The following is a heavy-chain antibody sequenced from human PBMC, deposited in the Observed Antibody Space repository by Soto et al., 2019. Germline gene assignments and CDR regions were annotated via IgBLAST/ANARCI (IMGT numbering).Heavy chain of an antibody. Sequence: QVQLQESDPGLVKPSQTLSLTCTVSGGSISSGGYYWSWIRQHPGKVLEWIGYIYSSGRTYYNPSLKSRVTISVDTSKNQFSLKLSSVTAEDTAVYYCWAGALYGPFGGNEEIDYWGQGTLVTVSS. CDR3: WAGALYGPFGGNEEIDY. CDR2: IYSSGRT. J-gene: IGHJ4*02. D-gene: IGHD2-15*01. V-gene: IGHV4-31*03. CDR1: GGSISSGGYY.